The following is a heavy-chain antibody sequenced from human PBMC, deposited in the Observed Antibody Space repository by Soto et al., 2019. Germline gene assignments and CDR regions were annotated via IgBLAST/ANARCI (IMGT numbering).Heavy chain of an antibody. CDR2: IKSKRDAGGI. CDR3: TTGSQNIYCRGGSCYFDY. V-gene: IGHV3-15*02. D-gene: IGHD2-15*01. Sequence: EVQLVESGGALVKPGGSLRLSCAASGFTFSDAWMNWVRLTPGKGLEWLGRIKSKRDAGGIDYGTPAKGRFTISRDDSKNTLYLQMNSLRTEDTGVYFCTTGSQNIYCRGGSCYFDYWGRGTPVTVSS. CDR1: GFTFSDAW. J-gene: IGHJ4*02.